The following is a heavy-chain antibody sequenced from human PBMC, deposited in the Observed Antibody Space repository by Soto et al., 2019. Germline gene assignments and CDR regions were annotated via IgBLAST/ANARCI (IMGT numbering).Heavy chain of an antibody. V-gene: IGHV4-31*03. J-gene: IGHJ5*02. D-gene: IGHD6-13*01. CDR3: AREKTGYSSSWYTENWFDP. Sequence: QVQLQESGPGLVKPSQTLSLTCTVSGGSISSGGYYWSWIRQHPGKGLEWIGYIYYSGSTYYNPSLKSRVTRSVDTSKNQFSLKLSSVTAADTAVYYCAREKTGYSSSWYTENWFDPWGQGTLVTVSS. CDR1: GGSISSGGYY. CDR2: IYYSGST.